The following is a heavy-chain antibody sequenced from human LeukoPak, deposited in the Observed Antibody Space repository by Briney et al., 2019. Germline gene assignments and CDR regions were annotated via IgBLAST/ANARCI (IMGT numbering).Heavy chain of an antibody. Sequence: GESLKISCKGSEYTFTSYWIGWVRQMPGKGLEWMGIIYPGDSDTRYSPSFQDQVTISADKSINTAYLQWSSLKASDTAMYYCARLRHGYNFALDYWGQGTLVTVSS. CDR3: ARLRHGYNFALDY. J-gene: IGHJ4*02. D-gene: IGHD5-24*01. V-gene: IGHV5-51*01. CDR2: IYPGDSDT. CDR1: EYTFTSYW.